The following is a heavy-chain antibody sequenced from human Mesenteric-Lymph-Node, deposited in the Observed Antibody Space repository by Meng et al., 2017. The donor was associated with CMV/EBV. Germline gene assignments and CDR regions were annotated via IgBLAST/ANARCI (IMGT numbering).Heavy chain of an antibody. Sequence: SETLSLTCTVSGGSVNSTTYYWGWIRQPPGKGLEWIGRVYYGGSTFYNPSFKSRATISADTSKNQFSLRLSSVTAADTAVYYCARGRIDYWGQGTLVTVSS. CDR1: GGSVNSTTYY. CDR2: VYYGGST. J-gene: IGHJ4*02. V-gene: IGHV4-39*01. CDR3: ARGRIDY.